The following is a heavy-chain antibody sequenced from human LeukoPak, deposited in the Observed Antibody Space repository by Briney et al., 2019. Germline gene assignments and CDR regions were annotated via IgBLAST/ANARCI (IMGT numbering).Heavy chain of an antibody. V-gene: IGHV5-51*01. J-gene: IGHJ5*02. CDR1: GYSFTSYW. CDR3: ARQRGCSGGSCYSGGYWFDP. Sequence: GESLKISCKGSGYSFTSYWIGWVRQMPGKGLEWMGIIYPGDSDTRYSPSFQGQVTISADKSISTAYLQWSSLKASDTAMYYCARQRGCSGGSCYSGGYWFDPWGQGTLVTASS. D-gene: IGHD2-15*01. CDR2: IYPGDSDT.